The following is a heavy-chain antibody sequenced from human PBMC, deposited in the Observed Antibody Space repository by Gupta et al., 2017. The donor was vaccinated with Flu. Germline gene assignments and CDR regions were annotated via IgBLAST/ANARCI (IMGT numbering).Heavy chain of an antibody. CDR1: GFTFSSYW. CDR2: IKQDESER. Sequence: VLLVDSGGGLVQPGGSLRLSCAASGFTFSSYWMSWVRQAPGEGLEWVANIKQDESERHDGDSVRGRVIISRDNAKNSQYLQMNNLRAEDTAVYFCARDSGNFHIDYWGQGTLVTVSS. CDR3: ARDSGNFHIDY. D-gene: IGHD1-26*01. V-gene: IGHV3-7*01. J-gene: IGHJ4*02.